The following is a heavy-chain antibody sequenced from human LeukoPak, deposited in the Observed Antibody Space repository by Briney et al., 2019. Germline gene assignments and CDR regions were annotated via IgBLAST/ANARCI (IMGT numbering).Heavy chain of an antibody. CDR2: IIPILGIA. CDR1: GGTFSSYT. D-gene: IGHD6-19*01. Sequence: SVMVSCKASGGTFSSYTISWVRQAPGQELEWMGRIIPILGIANYAQKFQGRVTITADKSTSTAYMELSSLRSEDTAVYYCARVYSSGWGDWGQGTLVTVSS. CDR3: ARVYSSGWGD. V-gene: IGHV1-69*02. J-gene: IGHJ4*02.